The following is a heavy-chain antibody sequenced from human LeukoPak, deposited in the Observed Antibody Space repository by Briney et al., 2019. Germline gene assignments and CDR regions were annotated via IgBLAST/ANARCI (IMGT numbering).Heavy chain of an antibody. V-gene: IGHV3-7*01. Sequence: GGSLRLSCAASGFTFSSYWMNWVRQAPGKGLEWVANIKQDGSEKYYVDSVKGRFTISRDNSKNTLYLQMNSLRAEDTAVYYCANSISGVGDFWSGYLYYFDYWGQGTLVTVSS. CDR2: IKQDGSEK. CDR1: GFTFSSYW. J-gene: IGHJ4*02. CDR3: ANSISGVGDFWSGYLYYFDY. D-gene: IGHD3-3*01.